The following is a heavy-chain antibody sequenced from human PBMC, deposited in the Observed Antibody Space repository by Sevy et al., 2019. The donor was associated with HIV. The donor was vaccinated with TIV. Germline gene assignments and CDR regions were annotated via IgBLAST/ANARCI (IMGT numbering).Heavy chain of an antibody. Sequence: GGSLRLSCAGSGFTFSSYDMHWVRQAPGKGLEWVAVTSHDGKYNNYADSVKVRFTISRDNFKNTLYLQMNSLRVEDTAVYFCAKDYIAAAEEGAFDIWGQGTMVTVSS. CDR1: GFTFSSYD. CDR3: AKDYIAAAEEGAFDI. D-gene: IGHD6-13*01. V-gene: IGHV3-30*04. J-gene: IGHJ3*02. CDR2: TSHDGKYN.